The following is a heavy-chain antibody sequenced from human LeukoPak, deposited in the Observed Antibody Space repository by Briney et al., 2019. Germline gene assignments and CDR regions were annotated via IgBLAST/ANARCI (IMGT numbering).Heavy chain of an antibody. CDR2: IYYSGST. D-gene: IGHD1-26*01. J-gene: IGHJ6*03. V-gene: IGHV4-59*08. Sequence: SETLSLTCTVSGGSISSYYWSWIRQPPGKGLEWIGYIYYSGSTNYNPSLKSRVTISVDTSKNQFSLKLSSVTAADTAVYYCARRGSYYYYYYMDVWGKGTTVTVSS. CDR1: GGSISSYY. CDR3: ARRGSYYYYYYMDV.